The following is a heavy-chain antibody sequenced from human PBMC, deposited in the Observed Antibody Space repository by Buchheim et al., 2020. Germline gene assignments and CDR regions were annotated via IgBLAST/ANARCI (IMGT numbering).Heavy chain of an antibody. CDR1: GFTFSSYA. J-gene: IGHJ6*02. CDR3: ARADLGYCISTSCPHGMDV. V-gene: IGHV3-30*04. CDR2: ISYDGSNK. Sequence: QVQLVESGGGVVQPGRSLRLSCAASGFTFSSYAMHWVRQAPGKGLEWVAVISYDGSNKYYADSVKGRFTISRDNSKNTLYLQMNSLRAEDTAVYYCARADLGYCISTSCPHGMDVWGQGTT. D-gene: IGHD2-2*01.